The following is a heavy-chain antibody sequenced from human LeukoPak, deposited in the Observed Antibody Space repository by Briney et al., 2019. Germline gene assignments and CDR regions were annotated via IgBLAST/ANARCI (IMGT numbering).Heavy chain of an antibody. V-gene: IGHV1-69*13. D-gene: IGHD6-13*01. CDR1: GGTFSSYA. Sequence: SVKVSCKASGGTFSSYAISWVRQAPGQGLEWMGGIIPIFGTANYAQKFQGRVTITADESTSTAYMELSSLRSEDTAVYYCARWGPIAAQEYYFDYWGQGTLVTVSS. J-gene: IGHJ4*02. CDR2: IIPIFGTA. CDR3: ARWGPIAAQEYYFDY.